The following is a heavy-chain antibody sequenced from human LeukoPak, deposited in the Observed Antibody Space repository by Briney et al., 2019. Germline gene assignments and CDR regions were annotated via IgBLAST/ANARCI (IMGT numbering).Heavy chain of an antibody. V-gene: IGHV4-30-4*08. CDR1: GGSISSGDYY. CDR3: ARATLEMDTTLFDY. Sequence: SQTLSLTCTVSGGSISSGDYYWSWIRQPPGKGLERIGYIYYSGSTYYNPSLKSRVTISVDTSKNQFSLKLSSVTAADTAVYYCARATLEMDTTLFDYWGQGTLVTVSS. D-gene: IGHD5-24*01. J-gene: IGHJ4*02. CDR2: IYYSGST.